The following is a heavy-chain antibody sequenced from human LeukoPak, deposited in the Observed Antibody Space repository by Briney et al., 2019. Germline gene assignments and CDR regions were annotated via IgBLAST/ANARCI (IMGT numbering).Heavy chain of an antibody. V-gene: IGHV4-61*09. CDR3: ARTRNYAFDY. CDR2: IYTSGST. CDR1: GGSISSGSYY. J-gene: IGHJ4*02. D-gene: IGHD1-7*01. Sequence: TLSLTCTVSGGSISSGSYYWSWIRQPAGKGLEWIGHIYTSGSTNYNPSLKSRVTISVDTSKDQFSLKLSSVTAADTAVYYCARTRNYAFDYWGQGTLVTVSS.